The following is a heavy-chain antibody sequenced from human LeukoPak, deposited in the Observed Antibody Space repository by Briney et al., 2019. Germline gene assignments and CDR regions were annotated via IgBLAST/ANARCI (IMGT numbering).Heavy chain of an antibody. J-gene: IGHJ4*02. CDR3: AKFGYCSSTSCYAAFDY. Sequence: PGGSLRLSCAASGFTFDDYAMHWARHAPGKGLEWVSLISGDGGSTYYADSVKGRFTISRDNSKNSLYLQMNSLRTEDTALYYCAKFGYCSSTSCYAAFDYWGQGTLVTVSS. CDR1: GFTFDDYA. CDR2: ISGDGGST. V-gene: IGHV3-43*02. D-gene: IGHD2-2*03.